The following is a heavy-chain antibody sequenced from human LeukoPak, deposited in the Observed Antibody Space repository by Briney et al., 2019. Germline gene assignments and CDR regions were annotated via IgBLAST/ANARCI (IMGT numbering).Heavy chain of an antibody. V-gene: IGHV4-38-2*02. CDR1: GYSISSGYY. CDR3: ARDNPFKYDYVN. J-gene: IGHJ4*02. Sequence: SETLSLTCTVSGYSISSGYYWGWIRQPPGKGLEWIGSIYHSGSTYYNPSLKSRVTISVDTSKNQFSLKLSSVTAADTAVYYCARDNPFKYDYVNWGQGTLVTVSS. D-gene: IGHD3-16*01. CDR2: IYHSGST.